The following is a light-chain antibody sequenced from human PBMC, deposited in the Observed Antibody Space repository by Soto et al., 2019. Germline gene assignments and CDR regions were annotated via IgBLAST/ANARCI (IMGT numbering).Light chain of an antibody. CDR3: SSYTSSSTLVV. CDR1: SSDAGGYNY. CDR2: DVS. Sequence: QSALTQPASVSGSPGQSITISCTGTSSDAGGYNYVSWYQQYPGKAPKLMIYDVSNRPSGVSNRFSGSKSGNTASLTISGLQAEDEADYYCSSYTSSSTLVVFGGGAKVTVL. J-gene: IGLJ2*01. V-gene: IGLV2-14*01.